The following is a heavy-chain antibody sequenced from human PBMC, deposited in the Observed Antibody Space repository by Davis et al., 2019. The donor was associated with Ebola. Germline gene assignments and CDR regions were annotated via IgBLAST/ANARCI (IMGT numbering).Heavy chain of an antibody. D-gene: IGHD3-3*01. J-gene: IGHJ6*02. CDR2: ISTTSSYT. CDR1: GFTFSDYY. V-gene: IGHV3-11*06. Sequence: GESLNISCAASGFTFSDYYISWIRQAPGKRLEWVSYISTTSSYTNYADCVKGRFTVSRDNAKNSLYLQMNSLRAEDTAVDYCERAYYDFWRGFTPYRYYGMDVWGQGTMVTVSS. CDR3: ERAYYDFWRGFTPYRYYGMDV.